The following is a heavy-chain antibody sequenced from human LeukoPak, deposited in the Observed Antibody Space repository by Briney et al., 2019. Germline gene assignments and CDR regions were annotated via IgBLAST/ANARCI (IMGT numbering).Heavy chain of an antibody. D-gene: IGHD3-3*01. J-gene: IGHJ4*02. CDR3: AKGGVGYYDFWSDY. V-gene: IGHV3-33*06. Sequence: PGRSLRLSCAASGFTFSSYGMHWVRQAPGKGLEWVAVIWYDGSNKYYADSVKGRFTISRDNSKNTLYLQMNSLRAEDTAVYYCAKGGVGYYDFWSDYWGQGTLATVSS. CDR2: IWYDGSNK. CDR1: GFTFSSYG.